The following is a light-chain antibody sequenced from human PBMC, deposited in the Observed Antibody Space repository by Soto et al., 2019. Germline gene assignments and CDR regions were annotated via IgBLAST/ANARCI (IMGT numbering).Light chain of an antibody. Sequence: QSALTQPASVSGSPGQSITISCTGTSSDVGGYNHVSWYQQHPGKAPKLMIYDVSNRPSGVSNRCSGSKSGNMASLTISGLQAEDEAEYYCSAYTSSSTPVVFGGGTKVTVL. CDR2: DVS. J-gene: IGLJ2*01. CDR1: SSDVGGYNH. V-gene: IGLV2-14*01. CDR3: SAYTSSSTPVV.